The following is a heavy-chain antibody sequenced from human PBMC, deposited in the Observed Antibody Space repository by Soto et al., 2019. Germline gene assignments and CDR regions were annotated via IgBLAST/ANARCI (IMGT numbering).Heavy chain of an antibody. V-gene: IGHV4-4*02. J-gene: IGHJ4*02. Sequence: QVQLQESGPGLVKVSGTLSLTCTVSGGSISNSNWWTWVRQPPGKGLEWIGEIFHSGTTNYNPSLKSRVTISVDKSKNQFSLKVNSVTAADTAVYYCARGVYGNSGYIIGFFDNWGQGTLVTVSS. CDR2: IFHSGTT. CDR1: GGSISNSNW. D-gene: IGHD3-22*01. CDR3: ARGVYGNSGYIIGFFDN.